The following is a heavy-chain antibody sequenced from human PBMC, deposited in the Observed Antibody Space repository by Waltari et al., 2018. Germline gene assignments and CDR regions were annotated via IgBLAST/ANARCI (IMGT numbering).Heavy chain of an antibody. J-gene: IGHJ4*02. V-gene: IGHV3-53*01. Sequence: EVQLVESGGGLIQPGGSLRLSCAASGFTVSSTYMSWVRQAPGKGLEWVSVIYSGGSTYYADSVKGRFTISRDNSKNTLYLQMNSLRAEDTAVYYCARDNPDFWSGYAFDYWGQGTLVTVSS. CDR2: IYSGGST. D-gene: IGHD3-3*01. CDR1: GFTVSSTY. CDR3: ARDNPDFWSGYAFDY.